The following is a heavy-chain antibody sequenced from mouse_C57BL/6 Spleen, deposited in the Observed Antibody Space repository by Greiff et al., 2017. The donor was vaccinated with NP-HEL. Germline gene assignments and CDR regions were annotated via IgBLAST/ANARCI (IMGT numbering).Heavy chain of an antibody. Sequence: VKLMESGAELVRPGTSVKVSCKASGYAFTNYLIEWVKQRPGQGLEWIGVINPGSGGTNYNEKFKGKATLTADKSSSTAYMQLSSLTSEDAAVYFCARHLGSPFDYWGQGTTLTVSS. V-gene: IGHV1-54*01. CDR3: ARHLGSPFDY. D-gene: IGHD1-1*01. J-gene: IGHJ2*01. CDR2: INPGSGGT. CDR1: GYAFTNYL.